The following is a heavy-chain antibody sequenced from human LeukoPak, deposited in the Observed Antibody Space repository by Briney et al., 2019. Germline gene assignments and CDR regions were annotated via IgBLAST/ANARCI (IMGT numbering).Heavy chain of an antibody. CDR2: IGSSGESI. CDR3: ARDDPRVGSTETD. V-gene: IGHV3-21*01. CDR1: GFTFTSHS. J-gene: IGHJ4*02. D-gene: IGHD1-26*01. Sequence: SGGSLRLSCTASGFTFTSHSMNWVRQAPGKGLEWVASIGSSGESIYYAASVKGRFTISRDNARTSVYLQLSSLRPEDTAVYYCARDDPRVGSTETDWGQGTLVTVSS.